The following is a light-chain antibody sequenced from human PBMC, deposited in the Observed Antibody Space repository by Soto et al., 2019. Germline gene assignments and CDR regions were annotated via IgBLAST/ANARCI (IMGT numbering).Light chain of an antibody. CDR3: QHYDNLSLRIT. Sequence: DIQMTQSPSSLSASVGDRVTITCQASQDISNHLNWYQQKPGKAPKLLMYDASNLETGVPSRFSGSGSGTDFTFTISSLQPEDIATYYCQHYDNLSLRITFGPGTKVDIK. V-gene: IGKV1-33*01. CDR1: QDISNH. J-gene: IGKJ3*01. CDR2: DAS.